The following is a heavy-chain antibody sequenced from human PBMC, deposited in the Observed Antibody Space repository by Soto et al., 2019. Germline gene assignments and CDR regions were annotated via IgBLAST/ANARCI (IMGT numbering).Heavy chain of an antibody. V-gene: IGHV3-9*01. CDR1: GFTFDDYA. CDR3: AKDSVPTVRGVISYNWFDP. J-gene: IGHJ5*02. Sequence: GGSLRLSCAASGFTFDDYAMHWVRQAPGKGLEWVSGISWNSGSIGYADSVKGRFTIPRDNAKNSLYLQMNSLRAEDTALYYCAKDSVPTVRGVISYNWFDPWGQGTLVTVSS. CDR2: ISWNSGSI. D-gene: IGHD3-10*01.